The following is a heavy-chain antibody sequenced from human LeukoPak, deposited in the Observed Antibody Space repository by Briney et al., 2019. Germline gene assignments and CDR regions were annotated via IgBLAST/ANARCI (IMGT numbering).Heavy chain of an antibody. CDR3: ARLSSRRFPPTYSFDRRNYFDY. CDR2: INHSGST. CDR1: GGSFSGYY. V-gene: IGHV4-34*01. D-gene: IGHD3-22*01. Sequence: SETLSLTCAVYGGSFSGYYWSWLRQPPGKGVEGVGEINHSGSTSYNPSLKSRVTMSVDTSKNQFSLKLSSVTAADTAVYYCARLSSRRFPPTYSFDRRNYFDYWGQGTLVTVSS. J-gene: IGHJ4*02.